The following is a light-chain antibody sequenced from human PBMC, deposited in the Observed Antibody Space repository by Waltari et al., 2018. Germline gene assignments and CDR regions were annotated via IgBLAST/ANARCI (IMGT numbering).Light chain of an antibody. V-gene: IGLV2-8*01. J-gene: IGLJ2*01. CDR3: SSYAGSNTLV. CDR2: EVN. CDR1: HRAIGPYNY. Sequence: QSALTQPPSASGSPGQSVTISCSGTHRAIGPYNYVSWFQQHPGTAPKLLIYEVNKRPSGVPDRFSGSKSDNRASLTVSGLQADDEAVYHCSSYAGSNTLVFGGGTRLTVL.